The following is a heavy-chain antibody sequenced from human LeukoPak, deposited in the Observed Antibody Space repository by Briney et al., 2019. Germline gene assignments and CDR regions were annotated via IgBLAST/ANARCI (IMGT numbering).Heavy chain of an antibody. J-gene: IGHJ4*02. CDR2: ISGSSTYI. CDR1: GFPFSSCG. D-gene: IGHD3-9*01. V-gene: IGHV3-21*01. Sequence: SGGSLRLSCAASGFPFSSCGMNWVRQAPGKGLEWVSSISGSSTYIYYADSVKGRFTISRDNAKNSLYLQMNSLRAEDTAVYYCARGLVTIGFDYWGQGTLVTVSS. CDR3: ARGLVTIGFDY.